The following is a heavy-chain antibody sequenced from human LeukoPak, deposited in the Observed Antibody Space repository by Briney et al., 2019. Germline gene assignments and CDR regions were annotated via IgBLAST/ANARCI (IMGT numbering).Heavy chain of an antibody. D-gene: IGHD6-19*01. CDR2: IYTSGST. CDR1: GGSFSGYY. Sequence: SETLSLTCAVYGGSFSGYYWSWIRQPAGKGLEWIGRIYTSGSTNYNPSLKSRVTMSVDTSKNQFSLKLSSVTAADTAVYYCARDRDSSGYYYYYMDVWGKGTTVTISS. CDR3: ARDRDSSGYYYYYMDV. J-gene: IGHJ6*03. V-gene: IGHV4-4*07.